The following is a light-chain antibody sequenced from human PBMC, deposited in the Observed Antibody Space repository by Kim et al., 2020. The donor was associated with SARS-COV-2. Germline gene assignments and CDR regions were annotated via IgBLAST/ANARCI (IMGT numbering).Light chain of an antibody. Sequence: FSPGDRATLSCRASQTISSSYLAWYQQRPGQAPRLLIYAASTRATDIPDRFIGSGSGTDFTLTISRLEPEDFAVYYCQQYGRSLWTFGQGTKVKI. CDR2: AAS. CDR1: QTISSSY. V-gene: IGKV3-20*01. J-gene: IGKJ1*01. CDR3: QQYGRSLWT.